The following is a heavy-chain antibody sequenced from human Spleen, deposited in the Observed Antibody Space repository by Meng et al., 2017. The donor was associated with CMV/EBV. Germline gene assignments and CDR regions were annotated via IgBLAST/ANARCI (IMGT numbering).Heavy chain of an antibody. J-gene: IGHJ6*02. CDR3: ARDHQESYYDFWSGPYGMDV. D-gene: IGHD3-3*01. V-gene: IGHV3-21*01. CDR1: GFTFSSYS. CDR2: ISSSSSYI. Sequence: ETLSLTCAASGFTFSSYSMNWVRQAPGKGLEWVSSISSSSSYIYYADSVKGRFTISRDNAKNSLYLQMNSLRAEDTAVYYCARDHQESYYDFWSGPYGMDVWGQGTTVTVSS.